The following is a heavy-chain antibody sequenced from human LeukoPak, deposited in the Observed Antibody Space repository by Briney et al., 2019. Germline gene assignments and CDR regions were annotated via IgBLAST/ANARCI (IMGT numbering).Heavy chain of an antibody. CDR3: AKLLLGYSYGYDY. D-gene: IGHD5-18*01. CDR1: GFTFDDYA. Sequence: GRSLRLSCAASGFTFDDYAMHWVRQAPGKGLEWVSGISWNSGSIGYADSVNGRFTVSRDNAKNSLYLQMNSLRAEDTALYYCAKLLLGYSYGYDYWGQGTLVTVSS. J-gene: IGHJ4*02. V-gene: IGHV3-9*01. CDR2: ISWNSGSI.